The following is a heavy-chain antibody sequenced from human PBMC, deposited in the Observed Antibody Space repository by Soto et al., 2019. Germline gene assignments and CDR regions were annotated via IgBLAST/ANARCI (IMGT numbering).Heavy chain of an antibody. V-gene: IGHV4-34*01. Sequence: QVQLQQWGAGLLKPSETLSLTCAVYGGSFSGYYWSWIRQPPGKGLEWIGEINHSGSTNYNPSLKSRVTISVDTSKNQFSLKLSSVTAADTAVYYCARGNHDYIWGSYRTTITFDYWSQGTLVTVSS. D-gene: IGHD3-16*02. CDR1: GGSFSGYY. CDR3: ARGNHDYIWGSYRTTITFDY. J-gene: IGHJ4*02. CDR2: INHSGST.